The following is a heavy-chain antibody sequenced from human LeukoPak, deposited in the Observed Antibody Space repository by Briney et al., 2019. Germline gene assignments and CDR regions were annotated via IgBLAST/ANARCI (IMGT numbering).Heavy chain of an antibody. V-gene: IGHV3-21*04. CDR2: ISSSSSYI. CDR1: GFTFSSYS. J-gene: IGHJ3*01. CDR3: ANPIPDLEWCG. Sequence: GGSLRLSCAASGFTFSSYSMNWVRQAPGKGLEWVSSISSSSSYIYYADSVKGRFTISRDNSKNTLYLQMNSLRAEDTAVYYCANPIPDLEWCGWGQGTMVTVSS. D-gene: IGHD3-3*01.